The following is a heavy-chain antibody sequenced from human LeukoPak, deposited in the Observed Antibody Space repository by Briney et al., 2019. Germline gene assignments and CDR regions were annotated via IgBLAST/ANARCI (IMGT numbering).Heavy chain of an antibody. Sequence: GRSLRLSCAASGFTFSSYAMHWVRQAPGKGLEWAAVISYDGSNKYYADSVKGRFTISRDNAKNSLYLQMNSLRAEDTAVYYCARDINYDSNLWGQGTLVTVSS. V-gene: IGHV3-30-3*01. CDR2: ISYDGSNK. CDR3: ARDINYDSNL. J-gene: IGHJ4*02. CDR1: GFTFSSYA. D-gene: IGHD3-22*01.